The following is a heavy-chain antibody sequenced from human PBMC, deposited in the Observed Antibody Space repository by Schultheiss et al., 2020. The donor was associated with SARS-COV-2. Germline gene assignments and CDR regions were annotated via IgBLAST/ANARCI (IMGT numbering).Heavy chain of an antibody. V-gene: IGHV4-38-2*01. J-gene: IGHJ4*02. Sequence: SETLSLTCAVSGYSISSGYYWGWIRQPPGKGLEWIGYIYHSGSTYYNPSLKSRVTISVDTSKNQFSLKLSSVTAADTAVYYCARSPEPSGSSDYWGQGTLVTVSS. D-gene: IGHD1-26*01. CDR2: IYHSGST. CDR1: GYSISSGYY. CDR3: ARSPEPSGSSDY.